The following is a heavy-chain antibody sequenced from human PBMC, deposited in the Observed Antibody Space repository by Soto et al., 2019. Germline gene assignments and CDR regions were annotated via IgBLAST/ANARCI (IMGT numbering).Heavy chain of an antibody. D-gene: IGHD6-19*01. Sequence: EVQLLESGGGLVQPGESLRLSCAASGFTFSTYAMSWVRQAPGKGLEWVSAISGSGGRTYYADSVKGRFTSSRDNSKNTLYLQMNSLRAEDTAVYYCAKDPYSSGWFSLWGQGTLVTVSS. CDR3: AKDPYSSGWFSL. CDR1: GFTFSTYA. CDR2: ISGSGGRT. V-gene: IGHV3-23*01. J-gene: IGHJ4*02.